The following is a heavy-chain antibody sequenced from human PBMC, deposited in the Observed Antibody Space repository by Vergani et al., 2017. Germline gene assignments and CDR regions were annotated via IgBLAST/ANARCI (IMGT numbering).Heavy chain of an antibody. CDR1: GGSVSSGSYY. D-gene: IGHD4-11*01. Sequence: QVQLQESGPGLVKPSETLSLTCTVSGGSVSSGSYYWSWIRQPPGKGLEWIGYIYYSGSTNYNPSLKSRVTISVDTSKNQFSLELSSVTAADTAVYYCARATDYYYYMDVWGKGTTVTVSS. J-gene: IGHJ6*03. CDR3: ARATDYYYYMDV. CDR2: IYYSGST. V-gene: IGHV4-61*01.